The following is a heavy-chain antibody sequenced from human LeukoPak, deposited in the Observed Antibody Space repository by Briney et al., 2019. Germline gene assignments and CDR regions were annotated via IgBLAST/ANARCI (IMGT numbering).Heavy chain of an antibody. CDR3: ARGYYYDSSGYFLDF. CDR2: IYYSGIT. V-gene: IGHV4-59*01. CDR1: GGSISTYY. Sequence: SETLSLTCTVSGGSISTYYWSWIRQSPGRGLEWMRYIYYSGITKYNPSLKSRVTISVDTSTNQFSLRLSSVTAADTAVHYCARGYYYDSSGYFLDFWGQGTLVTVSS. D-gene: IGHD3-22*01. J-gene: IGHJ4*02.